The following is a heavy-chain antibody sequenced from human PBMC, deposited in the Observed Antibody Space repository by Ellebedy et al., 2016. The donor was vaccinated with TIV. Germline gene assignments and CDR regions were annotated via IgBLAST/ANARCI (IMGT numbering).Heavy chain of an antibody. CDR1: GFAFGDYA. CDR3: SKDLTGYSLYYFES. CDR2: ISWHSGSV. Sequence: GGSLRLSXVASGFAFGDYAMHWVRQTPGKGLEWVAGISWHSGSVDYADSVKGRFTISRDNANNSLILQMNSLRVEDTALYYCSKDLTGYSLYYFESWGQGTLVTVSS. V-gene: IGHV3-9*01. J-gene: IGHJ4*02. D-gene: IGHD5-12*01.